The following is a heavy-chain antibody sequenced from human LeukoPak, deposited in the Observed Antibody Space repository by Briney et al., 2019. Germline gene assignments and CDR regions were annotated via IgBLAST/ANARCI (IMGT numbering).Heavy chain of an antibody. D-gene: IGHD2-21*01. CDR3: ARDLGVRGMDV. Sequence: NWIRQHPGKGLEWIGYLYYTGTTYYNPSLKSRIIISVDTSKTQFSLRLSSVSAADTAIYYCARDLGVRGMDVWGQGTTVTVSS. CDR2: LYYTGTT. V-gene: IGHV4-31*02. J-gene: IGHJ6*02.